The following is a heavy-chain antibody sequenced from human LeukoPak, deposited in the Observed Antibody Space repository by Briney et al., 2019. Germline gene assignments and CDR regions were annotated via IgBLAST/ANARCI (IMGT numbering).Heavy chain of an antibody. CDR1: GSTFSSYG. CDR3: AATSGFDGSGSFDY. D-gene: IGHD3-10*01. J-gene: IGHJ4*02. Sequence: GGSLRLPCAASGSTFSSYGMHWVRQAPGKGLEWVAFIRYDGSNKYYADSVKGRFTISRDNSKNTLYLQMNSLRAEDTAVYYCAATSGFDGSGSFDYWGQGTLVTVS. V-gene: IGHV3-30*02. CDR2: IRYDGSNK.